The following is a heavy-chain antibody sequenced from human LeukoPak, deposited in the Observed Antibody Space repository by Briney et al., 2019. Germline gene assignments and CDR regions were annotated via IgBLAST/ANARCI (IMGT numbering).Heavy chain of an antibody. CDR1: GYTFTGYY. CDR3: ARVPGTSYYYYYMDV. Sequence: ASVTVSCKASGYTFTGYYIHWVRQAPGQGLEWMGWINPNTGVTNYAQKFQGRVTVTRDTPISTAYMELSRLESDDTAIYYCARVPGTSYYYYYMDVWGRGTTVTVSS. V-gene: IGHV1-2*02. CDR2: INPNTGVT. D-gene: IGHD6-13*01. J-gene: IGHJ6*03.